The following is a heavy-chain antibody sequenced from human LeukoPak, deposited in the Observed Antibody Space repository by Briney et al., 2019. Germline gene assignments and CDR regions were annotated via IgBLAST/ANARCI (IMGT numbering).Heavy chain of an antibody. Sequence: SETLSLTCDVSGASISGYWWSWIRQPAGKGLEWIGRMYTDGDTNYNPALKSRVTVSVDTSKNLFSLKLISVTAADTAVYYCARDVMTTVTGGWFDPWGQGTLVTVSS. CDR3: ARDVMTTVTGGWFDP. CDR2: MYTDGDT. CDR1: GASISGYW. V-gene: IGHV4-4*07. J-gene: IGHJ5*02. D-gene: IGHD4-11*01.